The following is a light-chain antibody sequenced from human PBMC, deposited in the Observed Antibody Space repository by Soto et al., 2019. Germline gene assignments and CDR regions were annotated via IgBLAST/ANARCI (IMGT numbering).Light chain of an antibody. CDR2: GAS. CDR1: RDIRTV. V-gene: IGKV1-6*01. J-gene: IGKJ5*01. Sequence: AIPLTQSPSSLSASVGDRVTISCRASRDIRTVLAWYQHAPGKDPKLLIYGASILHSGVPSRFSGSGSGTDFTLTISSLLPEDFATYYCLQDFNYPITFGQGTRLEIK. CDR3: LQDFNYPIT.